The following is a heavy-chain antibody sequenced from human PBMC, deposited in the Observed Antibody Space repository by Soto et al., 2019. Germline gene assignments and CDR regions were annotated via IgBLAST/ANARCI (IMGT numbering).Heavy chain of an antibody. V-gene: IGHV3-20*04. CDR2: INRNGGNT. CDR1: GFTFSSYS. CDR3: ARQGRDAFDI. Sequence: GGSLRLSCAASGFTFSSYSMNWVRQGPGKGLEWVSGINRNGGNTGYADSVQGRFSISRDNAKKSLYLHMNSLRVEDTALYYCARQGRDAFDIWGQGTMVTVSS. J-gene: IGHJ3*02.